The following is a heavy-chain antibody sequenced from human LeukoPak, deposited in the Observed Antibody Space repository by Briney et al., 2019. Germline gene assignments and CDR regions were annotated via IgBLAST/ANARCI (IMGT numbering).Heavy chain of an antibody. J-gene: IGHJ4*02. D-gene: IGHD3-10*01. V-gene: IGHV3-21*01. Sequence: PGRSLRLSCAASGFTFSSYSMNWVRQAPGKGLEWVSSISSSSSYIYYADSVKGRFTISRDNAKNSLYLQMNSLRAEDTAVYYCARDLVYYGSGSYDYWGQGTLVTVSS. CDR3: ARDLVYYGSGSYDY. CDR2: ISSSSSYI. CDR1: GFTFSSYS.